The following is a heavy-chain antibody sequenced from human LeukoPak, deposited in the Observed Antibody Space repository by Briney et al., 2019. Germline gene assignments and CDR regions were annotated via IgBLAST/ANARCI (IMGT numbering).Heavy chain of an antibody. D-gene: IGHD6-13*01. CDR1: GFTFDDFS. CDR2: ISSSSSYI. Sequence: GGSLRLSCTASGFTFDDFSIHWVRQTPGKGLEWVSSISSSSSYIYYADSVKGRFTISRDNAKNSLYLQMNSLRAEDTAVYYCARVREYSSSPSYWGQGTLVTVSS. J-gene: IGHJ4*02. V-gene: IGHV3-21*01. CDR3: ARVREYSSSPSY.